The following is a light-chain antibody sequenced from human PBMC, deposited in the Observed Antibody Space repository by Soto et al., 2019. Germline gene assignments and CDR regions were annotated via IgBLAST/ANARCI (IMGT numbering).Light chain of an antibody. V-gene: IGLV1-44*01. CDR2: SNN. Sequence: QSVLTQPPSASGTPGQRVTSSCSGSSSNIGSNTVNWYQQLPGTAPKLLIYSNNQRPSGVPDRFSGSKSGTSASLAISGLQSEDEADYYCAAWDDSRNGVVFGGGTKVTVL. CDR3: AAWDDSRNGVV. J-gene: IGLJ2*01. CDR1: SSNIGSNT.